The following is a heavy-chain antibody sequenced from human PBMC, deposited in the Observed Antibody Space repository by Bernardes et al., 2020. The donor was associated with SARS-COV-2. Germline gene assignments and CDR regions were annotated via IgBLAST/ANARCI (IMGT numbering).Heavy chain of an antibody. CDR2: VYAGGDT. V-gene: IGHV3-53*01. CDR1: GFSVTTKY. J-gene: IGHJ4*02. Sequence: VGSLSLSCAASGFSVTTKYMSWVRQAPGRGLEWVSVVYAGGDTYFADSVKGRFTVSRDESENTFYLQMHSLKGEDTAVYYCARDSRGRGLGRYYFDLWGQGTLVTVSS. D-gene: IGHD3-10*01. CDR3: ARDSRGRGLGRYYFDL.